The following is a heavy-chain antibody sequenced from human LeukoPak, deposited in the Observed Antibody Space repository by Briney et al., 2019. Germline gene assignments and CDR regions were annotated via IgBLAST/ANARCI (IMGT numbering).Heavy chain of an antibody. CDR3: AKGVGYYTGYSYHYYMDV. Sequence: NPGGSLRLSCAASGFTFSSYNMNWVRQAPGKGLEWVSSITSGSSYIYYADSVKGRFTISRDNAKNTLYLQVNSLRAEDTAVYYCAKGVGYYTGYSYHYYMDVWGQGTLVTVSS. CDR2: ITSGSSYI. J-gene: IGHJ6*03. V-gene: IGHV3-21*04. CDR1: GFTFSSYN. D-gene: IGHD3-3*01.